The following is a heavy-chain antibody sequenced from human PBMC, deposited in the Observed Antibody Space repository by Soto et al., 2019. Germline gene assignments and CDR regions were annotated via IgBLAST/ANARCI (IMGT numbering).Heavy chain of an antibody. J-gene: IGHJ6*02. D-gene: IGHD6-13*01. Sequence: PGGSLRLSCAGSGFTFSDYYMTWIRQAPGKGLEWVSYINTLSSAIYYADSVKGRFTISGDNSKNSMYLQMNSLRAEDTAVDYCEKDLVDSSSWSFGLMDVWVQGTTVTVS. V-gene: IGHV3-11*04. CDR2: INTLSSAI. CDR1: GFTFSDYY. CDR3: EKDLVDSSSWSFGLMDV.